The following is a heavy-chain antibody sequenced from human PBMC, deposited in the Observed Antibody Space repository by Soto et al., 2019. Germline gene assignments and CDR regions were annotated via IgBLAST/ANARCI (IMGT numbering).Heavy chain of an antibody. CDR2: ISGPGSNT. CDR1: GFTFGAYA. Sequence: EVQLLESGGGLVQPGGSLRLSCAGSGFTFGAYAMSWVRQAPGKGLEWVSGISGPGSNTYYADSVKGRFTISRDNSNNAMFLQMNGLRAEDTAVYYCAKDRAYNGYDFNRFDYWGQGTLVTVSS. J-gene: IGHJ4*02. CDR3: AKDRAYNGYDFNRFDY. D-gene: IGHD5-12*01. V-gene: IGHV3-23*01.